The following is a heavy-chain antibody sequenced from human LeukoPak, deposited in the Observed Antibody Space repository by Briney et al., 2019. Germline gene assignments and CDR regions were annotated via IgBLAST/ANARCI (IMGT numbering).Heavy chain of an antibody. CDR3: AGEGAHGDYDY. CDR2: ISYDGSNK. J-gene: IGHJ4*02. D-gene: IGHD4-17*01. V-gene: IGHV3-30*03. CDR1: GFTFSSYG. Sequence: GRSLRLSCAASGFTFSSYGMHWVRQAPGKGLEWVAVISYDGSNKYYADSVKGRFTISRDNSKNTLYLQMNSLRAEDTAVYYCAGEGAHGDYDYWGQGTLVTVPS.